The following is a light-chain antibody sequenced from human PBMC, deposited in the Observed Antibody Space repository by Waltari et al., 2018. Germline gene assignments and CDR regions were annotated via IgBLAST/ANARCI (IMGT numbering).Light chain of an antibody. J-gene: IGLJ2*01. Sequence: QSALTQPASVSGSPGQSITISCSGTSSDVGDYRYVAWYQQHPGKAPKLMIYEVSNRPSGVSKRFSGSKSGNTASLTISGLQAEDEADYCCSSYTTSTSYVVFGGGTKLTVL. CDR2: EVS. CDR3: SSYTTSTSYVV. V-gene: IGLV2-14*01. CDR1: SSDVGDYRY.